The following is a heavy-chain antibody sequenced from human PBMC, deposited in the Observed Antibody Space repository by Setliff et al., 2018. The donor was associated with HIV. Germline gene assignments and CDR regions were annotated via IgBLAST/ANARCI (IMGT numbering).Heavy chain of an antibody. V-gene: IGHV1-3*01. CDR3: AKAFEASDVFDV. Sequence: ASVKVSCKASGYTFTSYTIHWVRQAPGQRLEWMGWINAGNGNTKYSQNFQGRVAITRDTSASTVYMELSSLRSGDTAVYHCAKAFEASDVFDVWGQGTVVTVSS. J-gene: IGHJ3*01. CDR2: INAGNGNT. CDR1: GYTFTSYT. D-gene: IGHD3-9*01.